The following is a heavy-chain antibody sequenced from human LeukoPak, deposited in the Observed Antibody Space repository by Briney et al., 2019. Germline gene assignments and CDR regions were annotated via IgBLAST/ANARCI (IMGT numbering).Heavy chain of an antibody. CDR3: ARDLQYHYFEY. J-gene: IGHJ4*02. V-gene: IGHV3-53*01. CDR2: LYSGGDT. Sequence: GGSLRLSCAASGFTVSSYFMSWVRQAPGKGLEWVSNLYSGGDTHYADSVKGRFTISRDNSKNTLYLQMNSLRAEDTAVYYCARDLQYHYFEYWGQGSLVTVSS. D-gene: IGHD5-24*01. CDR1: GFTVSSYF.